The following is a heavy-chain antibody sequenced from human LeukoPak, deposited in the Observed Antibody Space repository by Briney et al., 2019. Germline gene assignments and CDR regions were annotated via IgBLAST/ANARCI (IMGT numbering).Heavy chain of an antibody. V-gene: IGHV3-11*04. D-gene: IGHD5-12*01. CDR1: GFTFSDYF. CDR3: ARVGSGYYINDY. J-gene: IGHJ4*02. CDR2: ISSSGRTI. Sequence: GGSLRLSCAASGFTFSDYFMSWIRQAPGKGLEWVSYISSSGRTIYYADSVKGRFTVSRDNAKNSLFLQMNSLRAEDTAVYYCARVGSGYYINDYWGQGTLVTVSS.